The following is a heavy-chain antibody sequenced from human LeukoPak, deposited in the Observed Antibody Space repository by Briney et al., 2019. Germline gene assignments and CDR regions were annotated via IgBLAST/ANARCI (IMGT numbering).Heavy chain of an antibody. CDR2: ISWNSGSI. J-gene: IGHJ2*01. CDR3: AKDRKSMAWGYFDL. D-gene: IGHD1-26*01. V-gene: IGHV3-9*01. Sequence: GGSLRLSCAASGSTFDDYAMHWVRQAPGKGLEWASGISWNSGSIGYADSVKGRFTISRDNAKNSLYLQMNSLRAEDTALYYCAKDRKSMAWGYFDLWGRGTLVTVSS. CDR1: GSTFDDYA.